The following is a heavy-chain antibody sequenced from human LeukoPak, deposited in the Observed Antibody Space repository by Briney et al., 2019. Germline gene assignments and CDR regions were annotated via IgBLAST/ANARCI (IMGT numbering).Heavy chain of an antibody. J-gene: IGHJ4*02. D-gene: IGHD3-16*02. CDR1: GYSISSGYY. CDR2: IYYSGST. V-gene: IGHV4-38-2*01. CDR3: ATVYYDYVWGSYRFDY. Sequence: SETLSLTCAVSGYSISSGYYWGWIRQPPGKGLEWIGSIYYSGSTYYNPSLKSRVTISVDTSKNQFSLKLSSVTAADTAVYYCATVYYDYVWGSYRFDYWGQGTLVTVSS.